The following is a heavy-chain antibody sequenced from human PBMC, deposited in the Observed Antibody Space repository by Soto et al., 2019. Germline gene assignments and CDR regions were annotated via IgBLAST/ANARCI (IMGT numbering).Heavy chain of an antibody. CDR2: INPDNGNT. CDR3: ASGLAKGQLDP. Sequence: ASVKVSCKASGYTFTRYTRNWVRQAPGQRLEWMGWINPDNGNTKSSQKFQDRVIITRDTSASTAYMDLSSLRSEDTAVYYCASGLAKGQLDPWGQGTLVTVSS. CDR1: GYTFTRYT. D-gene: IGHD2-2*01. V-gene: IGHV1-3*01. J-gene: IGHJ5*02.